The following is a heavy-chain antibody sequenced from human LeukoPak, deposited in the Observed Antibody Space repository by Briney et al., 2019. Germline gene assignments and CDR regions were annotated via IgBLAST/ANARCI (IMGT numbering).Heavy chain of an antibody. Sequence: GASVKVSCKASGYTFTGYYMHWVRQAPGQGLEWMGWINPNSGGTNYAQKFQGRVTMTRDTSISTAYVELSRLGSDDTAVYYCARGRATGTTGPRFDYWGQGTLVTVSS. V-gene: IGHV1-2*02. CDR3: ARGRATGTTGPRFDY. CDR2: INPNSGGT. CDR1: GYTFTGYY. J-gene: IGHJ4*02. D-gene: IGHD1-7*01.